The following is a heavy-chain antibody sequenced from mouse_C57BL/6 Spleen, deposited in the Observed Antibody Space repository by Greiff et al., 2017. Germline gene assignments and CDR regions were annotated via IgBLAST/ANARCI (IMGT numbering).Heavy chain of an antibody. D-gene: IGHD3-2*02. J-gene: IGHJ3*01. CDR3: ARELDSSGRGFAY. Sequence: QVQLKQPGAELVKPGASVKLSCKASGYTFTSYWMHWVKQRPGQGLEWIGMIHPNSGSTNYNEKFKSKATLTVDKSSSTAYMQLSSLTSEDSAVYYCARELDSSGRGFAYWGQGTLVTVSA. CDR1: GYTFTSYW. CDR2: IHPNSGST. V-gene: IGHV1-64*01.